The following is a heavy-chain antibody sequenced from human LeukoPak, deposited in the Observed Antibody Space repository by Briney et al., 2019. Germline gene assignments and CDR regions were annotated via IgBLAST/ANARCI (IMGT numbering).Heavy chain of an antibody. V-gene: IGHV4-34*01. J-gene: IGHJ5*02. CDR2: INHSGST. Sequence: PSETLSLTCAVYGGSFSGYYWSWIRQPPGKGLEWIGEINHSGSTNYNPSLKSRVTISVDTSKNLFSLKLSSVTAADTAVYYCARGYCSSTSCYPSWFDPWGQGTLVTVSS. CDR1: GGSFSGYY. D-gene: IGHD2-2*01. CDR3: ARGYCSSTSCYPSWFDP.